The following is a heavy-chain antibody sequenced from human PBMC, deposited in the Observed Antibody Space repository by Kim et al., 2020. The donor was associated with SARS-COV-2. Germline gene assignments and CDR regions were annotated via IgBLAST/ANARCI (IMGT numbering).Heavy chain of an antibody. V-gene: IGHV5-51*01. Sequence: GESLKISCKGSGYSFTSYWIGWVRQMPGKGLEWMGIIYPGDSDTRYSPSFQGQVTISADKSISTAYLQWSSLKASDTAMYYCATPSSSPDYGDYVWGQGTLVTVSS. CDR3: ATPSSSPDYGDYV. D-gene: IGHD4-17*01. J-gene: IGHJ4*02. CDR1: GYSFTSYW. CDR2: IYPGDSDT.